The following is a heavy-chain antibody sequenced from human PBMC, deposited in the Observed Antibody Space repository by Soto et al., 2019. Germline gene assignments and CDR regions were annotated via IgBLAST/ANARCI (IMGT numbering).Heavy chain of an antibody. CDR1: GYTFTGYY. CDR2: VNPNSGGT. D-gene: IGHD3-10*01. CDR3: ARGLWFGTTKNPRYYYYGMDV. J-gene: IGHJ6*02. V-gene: IGHV1-2*04. Sequence: ASVKVSCKASGYTFTGYYMHWVRQAPGQGLEWMGWVNPNSGGTNYAQKFQGWVTISVDTSKNQFSLKLSSVTAADTAVYYCARGLWFGTTKNPRYYYYGMDVWGQGTTVTVSS.